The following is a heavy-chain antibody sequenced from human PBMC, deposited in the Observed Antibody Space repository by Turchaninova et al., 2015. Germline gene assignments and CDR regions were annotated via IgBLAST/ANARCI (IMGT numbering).Heavy chain of an antibody. J-gene: IGHJ5*02. V-gene: IGHV1-18*04. CDR3: ARDSTPMIPFGWFDP. CDR1: GYTFTSYG. D-gene: IGHD3-16*01. Sequence: QVQLVQSGAEVKKPGASVKVPCQASGYTFTSYGIRWVRQAPGQGLEWMGWISANNGNTIYAQKVQGRVTMTTDTSTTTAYMELRSLTFDDTAVYYCARDSTPMIPFGWFDPWGQGTLVTVSS. CDR2: ISANNGNT.